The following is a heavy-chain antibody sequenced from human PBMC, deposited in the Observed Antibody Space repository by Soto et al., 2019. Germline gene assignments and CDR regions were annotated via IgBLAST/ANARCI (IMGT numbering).Heavy chain of an antibody. CDR3: ARDPAWGSLDY. J-gene: IGHJ4*02. D-gene: IGHD7-27*01. Sequence: GGSLRLSCAASGFTLSNSWMSWVRQAPGKGLEWVADINPVESEKYYVDSVKGRFTVSRDNAKNSPYLQMNSLRVEDTALYYCARDPAWGSLDYWGLGTLVTVSS. CDR2: INPVESEK. V-gene: IGHV3-7*01. CDR1: GFTLSNSW.